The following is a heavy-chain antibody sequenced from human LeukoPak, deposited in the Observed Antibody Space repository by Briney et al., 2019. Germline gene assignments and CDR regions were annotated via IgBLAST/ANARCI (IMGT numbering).Heavy chain of an antibody. D-gene: IGHD6-19*01. V-gene: IGHV1-2*06. J-gene: IGHJ4*02. Sequence: GASVKVSCKASGYTFTGYYMHWVRQAPGQGLEWMGRINPNRGGTNYAQKFQGRVTMTRVKSTSTAYIELSRLRSDDTAVYYCASTGIAVAGTEGRLYDSWGEGTLVTVSS. CDR3: ASTGIAVAGTEGRLYDS. CDR2: INPNRGGT. CDR1: GYTFTGYY.